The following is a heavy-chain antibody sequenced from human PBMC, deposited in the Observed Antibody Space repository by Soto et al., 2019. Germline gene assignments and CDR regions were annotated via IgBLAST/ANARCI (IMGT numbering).Heavy chain of an antibody. CDR1: GDSVSSNSAA. D-gene: IGHD6-19*01. CDR2: TYYRSKWYN. J-gene: IGHJ5*02. V-gene: IGHV6-1*01. CDR3: AREPSRDSSGWPRNWFDP. Sequence: SQTLSLTCAISGDSVSSNSAAWNWIRQSPSRGLEWLGRTYYRSKWYNDYAVSVKSRITINPDTSKNQFSLQLNSVTPEDTAVYYCAREPSRDSSGWPRNWFDPWGQGTLVTVSS.